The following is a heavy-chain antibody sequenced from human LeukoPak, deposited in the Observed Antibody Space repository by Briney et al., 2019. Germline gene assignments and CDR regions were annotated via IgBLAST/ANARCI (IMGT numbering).Heavy chain of an antibody. D-gene: IGHD6-19*01. Sequence: ASVKVSCKASGYTFTGYYMHWVRQAPGQGLEWMGWINPNSGGTNYAQKFQGRVTMTRDTSISTAYMELSRLRSDDTAVYYCARDLVECSGWYYYYMDVWGKGTTVTVSS. J-gene: IGHJ6*03. CDR1: GYTFTGYY. CDR2: INPNSGGT. V-gene: IGHV1-2*02. CDR3: ARDLVECSGWYYYYMDV.